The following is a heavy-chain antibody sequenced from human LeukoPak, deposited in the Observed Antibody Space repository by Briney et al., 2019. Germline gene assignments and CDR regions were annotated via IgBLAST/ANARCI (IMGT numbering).Heavy chain of an antibody. Sequence: ASVKVSCKASGYTFTSYAMHWVRQAPGQRLEWMGWINAGNGNTKYSQEFQGRVTITRDTSASTAYMELSSLRSEDMAVYYCARTPVPQRSWYFDLWGRGTLVTVSS. D-gene: IGHD4-17*01. CDR1: GYTFTSYA. J-gene: IGHJ2*01. V-gene: IGHV1-3*03. CDR3: ARTPVPQRSWYFDL. CDR2: INAGNGNT.